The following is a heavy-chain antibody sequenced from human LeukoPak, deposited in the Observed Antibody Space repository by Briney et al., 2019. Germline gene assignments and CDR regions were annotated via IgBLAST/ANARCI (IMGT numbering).Heavy chain of an antibody. Sequence: GGSLRLSCAASGFTFSSYAMHWVRQAPGKGLEWVAVISYDGSNKYYADSVKGRFTISRDNSKNTLYLQMNSLRAEDTAVYYCAREGRWLLNRPNLKYFDYWGQGTLVTVSS. V-gene: IGHV3-30-3*01. J-gene: IGHJ4*02. D-gene: IGHD5-12*01. CDR1: GFTFSSYA. CDR2: ISYDGSNK. CDR3: AREGRWLLNRPNLKYFDY.